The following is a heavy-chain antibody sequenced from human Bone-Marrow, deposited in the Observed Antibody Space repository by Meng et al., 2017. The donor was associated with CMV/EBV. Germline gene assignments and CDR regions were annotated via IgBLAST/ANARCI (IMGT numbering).Heavy chain of an antibody. D-gene: IGHD3-16*01. V-gene: IGHV3-9*01. J-gene: IGHJ6*02. CDR2: ISWNSGSI. CDR1: GFTFDDYA. CDR3: AKDIGVAWAVRTHYYYYGMDV. Sequence: SLKISCAASGFTFDDYAMHWVRQAPGKGLEWVSGISWNSGSIGYADSVKGRFTISRDNAKNSLYLQMNSLRAEDTALYYCAKDIGVAWAVRTHYYYYGMDVWGQGTTVTVSS.